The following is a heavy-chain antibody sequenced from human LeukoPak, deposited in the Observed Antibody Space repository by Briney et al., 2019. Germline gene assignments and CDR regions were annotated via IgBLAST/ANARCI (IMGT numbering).Heavy chain of an antibody. CDR3: AKHANHFYYYYMDV. CDR1: GFTFSSYS. Sequence: PGGSLRLSCAASGFTFSSYSRSWVRQAPGKGLEWVSAISGSGVTTYYAHSVKGRFTIYRDNSKNTLYLQMNSLRAEDTAVYYCAKHANHFYYYYMDVWGKGTTATVSS. D-gene: IGHD1-14*01. V-gene: IGHV3-23*01. CDR2: ISGSGVTT. J-gene: IGHJ6*03.